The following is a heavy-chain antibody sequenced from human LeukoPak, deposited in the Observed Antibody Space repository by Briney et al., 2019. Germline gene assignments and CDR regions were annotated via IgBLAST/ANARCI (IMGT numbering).Heavy chain of an antibody. CDR3: AKDYYDFWSCYYDY. D-gene: IGHD3-3*01. V-gene: IGHV3-9*03. CDR1: GFTFDDYA. Sequence: GGSLRLSCAASGFTFDDYAMHWVRQAPGKGLEWVSGISWNSGSIGYADSVKGRFTISRDNAKNSLYLQMNSLRAEDMALYYCAKDYYDFWSCYYDYWGQGTLVTVSS. CDR2: ISWNSGSI. J-gene: IGHJ4*02.